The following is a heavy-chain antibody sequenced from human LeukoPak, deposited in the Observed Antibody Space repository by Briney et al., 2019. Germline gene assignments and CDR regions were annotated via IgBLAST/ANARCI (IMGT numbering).Heavy chain of an antibody. CDR1: GYSISSGYY. Sequence: SETLSLTCTVSGYSISSGYYWGWIRQPPVKGLEWIGSIYHSGSTYYNPSLKSRVTISVDTSKNQFSLKLSSVTAADTAVYYCARERYSYGPDFDYWGQGTLVTVSS. CDR2: IYHSGST. CDR3: ARERYSYGPDFDY. V-gene: IGHV4-38-2*02. J-gene: IGHJ4*02. D-gene: IGHD5-18*01.